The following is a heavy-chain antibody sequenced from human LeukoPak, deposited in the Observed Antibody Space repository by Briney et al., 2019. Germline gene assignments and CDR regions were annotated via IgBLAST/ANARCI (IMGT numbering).Heavy chain of an antibody. Sequence: SVKVSCKASGGTFSSYAISWVRQAPGQGLEWMGRIIPILGIANYAQKFQGRVTITADKSTSTAHMELSSLRSEDTAVYYCARATSNLQPLFDAFDIWGQGTMVTVSS. CDR3: ARATSNLQPLFDAFDI. D-gene: IGHD1-1*01. CDR1: GGTFSSYA. J-gene: IGHJ3*02. V-gene: IGHV1-69*10. CDR2: IIPILGIA.